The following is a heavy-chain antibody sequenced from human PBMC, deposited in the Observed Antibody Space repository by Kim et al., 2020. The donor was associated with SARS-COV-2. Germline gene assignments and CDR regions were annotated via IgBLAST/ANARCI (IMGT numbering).Heavy chain of an antibody. CDR2: LSWNSGVI. D-gene: IGHD6-6*01. Sequence: GGSLRLSCAASGFTFGDFAMHWVRQVPGKGLEWVSGLSWNSGVIGYADSVKGRFTISRHNAENSRYLQMNSLRAEDTAFYYCAKDLVSSSFRAFHIWGQGTMVTVSS. V-gene: IGHV3-9*01. J-gene: IGHJ3*02. CDR1: GFTFGDFA. CDR3: AKDLVSSSFRAFHI.